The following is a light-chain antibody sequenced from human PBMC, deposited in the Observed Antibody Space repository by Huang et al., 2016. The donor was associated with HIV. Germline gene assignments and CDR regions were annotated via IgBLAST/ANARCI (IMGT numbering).Light chain of an antibody. J-gene: IGKJ1*01. CDR3: LQYYSVPQT. Sequence: DIVMTQSPDSLAVSPGERATINCKSSQTVLYSLNKKNYLAWFQQKPWRPPKLLIYWVTTRESGGPDRFSGSSSGTEFTLTINNLQAEDVAVYFCLQYYSVPQTFGHGTKVEIK. CDR2: WVT. V-gene: IGKV4-1*01. CDR1: QTVLYSLNKKNY.